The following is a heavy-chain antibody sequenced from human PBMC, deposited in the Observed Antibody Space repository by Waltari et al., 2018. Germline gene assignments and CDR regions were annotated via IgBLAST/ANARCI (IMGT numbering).Heavy chain of an antibody. J-gene: IGHJ6*02. V-gene: IGHV3-21*01. D-gene: IGHD1-26*01. CDR2: ISSSSSYI. CDR1: GFTFSSYS. CDR3: ARDRPRSGSYYYYYYGMDV. Sequence: EVQLVESGGGLVKPGGSLRLSCAASGFTFSSYSMNWVRQAPGKGLEWVSSISSSSSYIYYADSVKGRVTSSRDNAKNSLYLQMNSLRAEDTAVYYCARDRPRSGSYYYYYYGMDVWGQGTTVTVSS.